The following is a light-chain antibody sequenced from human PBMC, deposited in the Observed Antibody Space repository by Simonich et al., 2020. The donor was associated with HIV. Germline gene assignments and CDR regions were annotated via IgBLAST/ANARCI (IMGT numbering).Light chain of an antibody. V-gene: IGKV1-17*01. CDR3: IQHNSYPPT. CDR2: AAS. CDR1: QSISSY. J-gene: IGKJ4*01. Sequence: DIQMTQSPSSLSASVGDRVTITFRISQSISSYLNWYQHKPGKAPKRLINAASSLQSGVPSRFRGSGSGTEFTLTISSLQPEDFATYYCIQHNSYPPTFGGGTKVEIK.